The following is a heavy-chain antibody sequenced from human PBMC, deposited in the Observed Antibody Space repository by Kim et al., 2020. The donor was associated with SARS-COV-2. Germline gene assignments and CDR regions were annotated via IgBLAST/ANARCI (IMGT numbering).Heavy chain of an antibody. J-gene: IGHJ4*02. CDR3: AKGNFDCSSTSCYLFDY. V-gene: IGHV3-9*01. D-gene: IGHD2-2*01. Sequence: VKGRFPISRDNANNSLYLQMNSLRAEDTALYYCAKGNFDCSSTSCYLFDYWGQGTLVTVSS.